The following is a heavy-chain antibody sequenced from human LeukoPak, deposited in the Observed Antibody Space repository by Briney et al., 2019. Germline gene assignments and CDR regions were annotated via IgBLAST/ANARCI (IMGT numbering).Heavy chain of an antibody. CDR3: ARDLVRITMIVVVHDAFDI. J-gene: IGHJ3*02. V-gene: IGHV3-7*01. D-gene: IGHD3-22*01. CDR2: IKQDGSEK. Sequence: PGGSLRLSCAASGFTFSSYWMSWVRQAPGKGLEWVANIKQDGSEKYYVDSVKGRFTISRDNAKNSLYLQMNSLRAEDTAVYYCARDLVRITMIVVVHDAFDIWGQGTMVTVSS. CDR1: GFTFSSYW.